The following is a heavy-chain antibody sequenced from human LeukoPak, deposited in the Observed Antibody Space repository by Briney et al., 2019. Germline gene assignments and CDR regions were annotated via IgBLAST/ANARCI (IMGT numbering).Heavy chain of an antibody. D-gene: IGHD3-10*01. J-gene: IGHJ4*02. CDR1: GFTFSSYW. Sequence: GGSLGLSCAASGFTFSSYWMSWVRQAPGKGMEWVANIKQDGSEKYYVDSVKGRFTISRDNAKNSLYLQMNSLRAEDTAVYYCARDDSGSGSYYRPDFDYWGQGTLVTVSS. V-gene: IGHV3-7*01. CDR2: IKQDGSEK. CDR3: ARDDSGSGSYYRPDFDY.